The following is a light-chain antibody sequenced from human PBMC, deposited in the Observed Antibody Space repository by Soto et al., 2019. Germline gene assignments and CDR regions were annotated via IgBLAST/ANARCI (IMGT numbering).Light chain of an antibody. CDR1: QGISNF. CDR2: AAS. J-gene: IGKJ1*01. Sequence: DIQMTQSPSSLSASVGDRVTITCRANQGISNFLAWYQQKPGQVPKLLMYAASTLHSGVPSLFSGSRSGTDFTLTISSLQPEDVATYYCQKYNSAPQTFGQGTKVEIK. CDR3: QKYNSAPQT. V-gene: IGKV1-27*01.